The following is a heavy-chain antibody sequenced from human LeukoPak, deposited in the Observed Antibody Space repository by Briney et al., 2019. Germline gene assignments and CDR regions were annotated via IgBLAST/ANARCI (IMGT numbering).Heavy chain of an antibody. CDR1: GGSISSSSYY. CDR2: IYYSGST. V-gene: IGHV4-39*01. CDR3: ASEKDYGNWFDP. Sequence: SGTLSLTCTVSGGSISSSSYYWGWIRQPPGKGLEWIGSIYYSGSTYYNPSLKSRVTISVDTSKNQFSLKLSSVTAADTAVYYCASEKDYGNWFDPWGQGTLVTVSS. D-gene: IGHD4-17*01. J-gene: IGHJ5*02.